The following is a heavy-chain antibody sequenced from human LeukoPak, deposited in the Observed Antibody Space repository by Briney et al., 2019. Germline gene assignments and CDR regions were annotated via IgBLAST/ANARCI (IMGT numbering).Heavy chain of an antibody. CDR1: GGSISSYY. V-gene: IGHV4-4*07. CDR2: LYSSGST. CDR3: ARTAGVDAFDI. Sequence: SETLSLTCTVSGGSISSYYWSWIRQPAGKGLEWIGRLYSSGSTNYNPSLKSRVTMSGATSTNQFSLKLSSVTAADTAVYYCARTAGVDAFDIWGQGTMVIVSS. J-gene: IGHJ3*02.